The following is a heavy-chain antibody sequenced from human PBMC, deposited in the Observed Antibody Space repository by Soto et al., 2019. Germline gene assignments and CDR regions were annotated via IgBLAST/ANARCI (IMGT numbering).Heavy chain of an antibody. CDR1: GYTFTASY. CDR3: ARDPRDRTFET. Sequence: QVQLVQSGAEVKKPGASVKVSCKTSGYTFTASYIHWVRQAPGQGLEWMGWINPDSGDTTYGQKFQGRVTMTRDTSFGPAQMELSSLRSDDTAIYYCARDPRDRTFETWGQGTLVTVSS. D-gene: IGHD2-21*02. J-gene: IGHJ5*02. CDR2: INPDSGDT. V-gene: IGHV1-2*02.